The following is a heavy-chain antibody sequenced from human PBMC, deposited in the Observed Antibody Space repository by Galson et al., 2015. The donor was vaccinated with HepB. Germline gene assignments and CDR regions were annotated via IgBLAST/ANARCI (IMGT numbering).Heavy chain of an antibody. Sequence: SLRLSCAASGFTFSSYGMHWVRQAPGKGLEWVAVIWYDGSNKYYADSVKGRFTISRDNSKNTLYLQMNSLRAEDTAVYYCARDTSQRTNSYYDFWSGYYHYYGMDVWGQGTTVTVSS. CDR1: GFTFSSYG. D-gene: IGHD3-3*01. CDR2: IWYDGSNK. J-gene: IGHJ6*02. CDR3: ARDTSQRTNSYYDFWSGYYHYYGMDV. V-gene: IGHV3-33*01.